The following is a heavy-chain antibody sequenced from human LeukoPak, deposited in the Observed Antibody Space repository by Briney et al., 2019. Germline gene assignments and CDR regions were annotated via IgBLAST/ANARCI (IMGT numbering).Heavy chain of an antibody. Sequence: HPGGSLRLSCAVSGFTFSTYAMSWVRQAPGKGLQWVSAISANGADTYYPDSMKGRFTISRDNSKNTLYLQMNSLRADDTAVYYCARGGIGWYEEYSHHWGQGTLVTVSS. CDR3: ARGGIGWYEEYSHH. CDR2: ISANGADT. J-gene: IGHJ1*01. D-gene: IGHD6-19*01. V-gene: IGHV3-23*01. CDR1: GFTFSTYA.